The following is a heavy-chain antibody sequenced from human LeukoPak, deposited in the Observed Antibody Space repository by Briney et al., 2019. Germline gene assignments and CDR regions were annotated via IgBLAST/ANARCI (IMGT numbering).Heavy chain of an antibody. J-gene: IGHJ4*02. Sequence: ASVKVSCKASGYTLHGYFIHWVRQAPGQGLEWMGWINPNSGGTNYAQKFQGRVTMTRDTSITTAYMELSRVGSDDTAVYYCVRGQGDYHFDYWGQGTLITVSS. D-gene: IGHD4-17*01. V-gene: IGHV1-2*02. CDR1: GYTLHGYF. CDR2: INPNSGGT. CDR3: VRGQGDYHFDY.